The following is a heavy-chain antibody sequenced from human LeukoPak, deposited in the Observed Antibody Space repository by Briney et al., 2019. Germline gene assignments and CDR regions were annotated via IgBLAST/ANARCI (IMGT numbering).Heavy chain of an antibody. CDR3: ARDLAVANDEEYYFDY. Sequence: GGSLRLSCAASGFSFSIYSMDWVRQAPGKGLEWVSSIGSSGSYIYYADSVRGRFTISRDNAKNSLYLQMDGLRADDTAIYYCARDLAVANDEEYYFDYWGQGTLVTVSS. D-gene: IGHD6-19*01. CDR1: GFSFSIYS. V-gene: IGHV3-21*01. J-gene: IGHJ4*02. CDR2: IGSSGSYI.